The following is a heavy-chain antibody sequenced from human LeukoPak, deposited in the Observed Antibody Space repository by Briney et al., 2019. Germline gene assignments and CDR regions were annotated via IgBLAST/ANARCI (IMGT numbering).Heavy chain of an antibody. J-gene: IGHJ3*02. CDR2: ISGSGGST. CDR1: GFTFSSYA. Sequence: PGGSLRLSCAASGFTFSSYAMSWVRQAPGKGLEWVSAISGSGGSTYYADSVKGRFTISRDNSKNTLYLQMNSLRAEDTAVYYCAKDRKYYDYVWGTDAFDIWGQGTMVTVSS. V-gene: IGHV3-23*01. CDR3: AKDRKYYDYVWGTDAFDI. D-gene: IGHD3-16*01.